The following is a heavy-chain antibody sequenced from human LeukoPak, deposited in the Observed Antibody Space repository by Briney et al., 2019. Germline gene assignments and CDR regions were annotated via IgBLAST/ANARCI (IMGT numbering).Heavy chain of an antibody. V-gene: IGHV4-34*01. CDR2: INHSGST. CDR1: GGSFSGYY. Sequence: SETLSLTCAVYGGSFSGYYWSWIRQPPGKGLEWIGEINHSGSTNYNPSLKSRVTISVDTSKNQFSLKLSSVTAADTAVYYCARVQCYYYYMDVWGKGTTVTISS. CDR3: ARVQCYYYYMDV. J-gene: IGHJ6*03.